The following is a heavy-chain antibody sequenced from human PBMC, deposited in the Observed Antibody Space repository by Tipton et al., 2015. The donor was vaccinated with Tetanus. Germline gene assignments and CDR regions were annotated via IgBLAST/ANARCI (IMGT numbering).Heavy chain of an antibody. J-gene: IGHJ3*02. Sequence: QLVQSGAEVKKPGASVKVSCKASGYTFTSYYMHWVRQAPGQGLEWMGIINPSGGSTSYAQKFQGRVTMTRDTSTSTVYMELSSLRSEDTAVYYCARGSGFLEWLASAFDIWGQGTMVTVSS. V-gene: IGHV1-46*03. D-gene: IGHD3-3*01. CDR3: ARGSGFLEWLASAFDI. CDR2: INPSGGST. CDR1: GYTFTSYY.